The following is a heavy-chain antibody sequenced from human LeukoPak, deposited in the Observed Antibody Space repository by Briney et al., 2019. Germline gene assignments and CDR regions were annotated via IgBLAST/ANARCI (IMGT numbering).Heavy chain of an antibody. V-gene: IGHV1-8*03. CDR1: GYTFTSYD. CDR3: ARDETGYSSGSLDY. CDR2: MNPNSGNT. J-gene: IGHJ4*02. Sequence: ASVKVSCKASGYTFTSYDINWVRQATGQGLEWMGWMNPNSGNTGYAQKFQGRVTITRNTSISTAYMELRSLRSDDTAVYYCARDETGYSSGSLDYWGQGTLVTVSS. D-gene: IGHD6-19*01.